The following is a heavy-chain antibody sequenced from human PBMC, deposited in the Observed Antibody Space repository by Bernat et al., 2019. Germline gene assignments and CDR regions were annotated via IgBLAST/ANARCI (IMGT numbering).Heavy chain of an antibody. CDR3: ARVHTYDFWSGCHP. J-gene: IGHJ5*02. CDR1: GGTFSSYT. CDR2: IIPILGIA. D-gene: IGHD3-3*01. Sequence: QVQLVQSGAEVKKPGASVKVSCKASGGTFSSYTISWVRQAPGQGLEWMGRIIPILGIANYAQKFQGRVTITADKSTSTAYMELSSLRSEDTAVYYCARVHTYDFWSGCHPWGQGTLVTVSS. V-gene: IGHV1-69*09.